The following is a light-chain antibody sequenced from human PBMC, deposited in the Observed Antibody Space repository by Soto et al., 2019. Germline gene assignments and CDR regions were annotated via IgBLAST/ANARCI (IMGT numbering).Light chain of an antibody. Sequence: DIQMTQSPSSLSASVGDRVTITCRASQSMASYLNWYQQRPGKAPKLLIYAASTLQSGVPSRFSGSGSGTDFTLTIISLKPEDFATYYCQQSYGTPYTFGQGTKLEIK. CDR1: QSMASY. V-gene: IGKV1-39*01. J-gene: IGKJ2*01. CDR3: QQSYGTPYT. CDR2: AAS.